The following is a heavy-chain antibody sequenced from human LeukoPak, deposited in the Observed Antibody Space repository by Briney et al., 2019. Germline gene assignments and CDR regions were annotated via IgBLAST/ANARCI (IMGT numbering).Heavy chain of an antibody. CDR2: IYTSGST. CDR3: ARASKYCSGGNCYSVNFDY. J-gene: IGHJ4*02. CDR1: GGSISSYY. D-gene: IGHD2-15*01. Sequence: PSETLSLTCTVSGGSISSYYWSWIRQPPGKGLEWIGYIYTSGSTNYNPSLKSRVTISVDTSKNQFSLKLSSVTAADTAVYYCARASKYCSGGNCYSVNFDYRGQGTLATVSS. V-gene: IGHV4-4*09.